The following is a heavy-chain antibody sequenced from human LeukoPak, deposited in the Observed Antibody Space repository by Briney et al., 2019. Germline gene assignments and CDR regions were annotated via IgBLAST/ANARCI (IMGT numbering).Heavy chain of an antibody. Sequence: ASVKVSCKASGYTFTSYYMHWVRQAPGQGLEWMGIINPSGGSTSYAQKFQGRVTMTRDTSTSTVYMELSSLRSEDTAVYYCARGGRGYCSSTSCGGGYYYMDVWGKGTTVTVYS. D-gene: IGHD2-2*01. V-gene: IGHV1-46*01. J-gene: IGHJ6*03. CDR3: ARGGRGYCSSTSCGGGYYYMDV. CDR1: GYTFTSYY. CDR2: INPSGGST.